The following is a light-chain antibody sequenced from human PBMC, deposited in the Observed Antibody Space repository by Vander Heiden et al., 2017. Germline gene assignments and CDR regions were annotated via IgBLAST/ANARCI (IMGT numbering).Light chain of an antibody. CDR3: QQYLSYPFI. CDR2: KAS. V-gene: IGKV1-5*03. J-gene: IGKJ3*01. Sequence: DIQMTPSPSTLSASVGNRVTIPCLASQSIGTSLGWYQQKPGKAPKVLIYKASSLESGVPSRFSGSGSGTEFTLTISSLQPDDSATYYCQQYLSYPFIFGPGTKVNIK. CDR1: QSIGTS.